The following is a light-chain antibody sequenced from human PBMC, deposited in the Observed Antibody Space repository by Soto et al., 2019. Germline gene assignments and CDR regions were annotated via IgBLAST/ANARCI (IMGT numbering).Light chain of an antibody. J-gene: IGKJ4*01. Sequence: EIVLTQSPATLSLSPGERATLSCRASQSVTTFLAWYQQKPGQAPRLLIYDASNRATGLPARFSGSGSGTDFTITISSLEPEDFAVYYCQQRINWPLTFGGGTKVEIK. V-gene: IGKV3-11*01. CDR2: DAS. CDR3: QQRINWPLT. CDR1: QSVTTF.